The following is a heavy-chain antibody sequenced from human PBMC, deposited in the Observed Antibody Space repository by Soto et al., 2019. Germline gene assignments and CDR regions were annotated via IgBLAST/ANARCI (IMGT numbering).Heavy chain of an antibody. D-gene: IGHD3-9*01. CDR2: IIPMLGIT. Sequence: QVQLVQSGTEVKKPGSSVQVSCQASGGTFSSYTISWVRQAPGQGLEWMGRIIPMLGITNYAQKFRGRGTITADKSTSTAYMDLSSLRSEDTAVYYCGREERDYYFLTGYSAMDVGGQGTTVTVTS. CDR3: GREERDYYFLTGYSAMDV. V-gene: IGHV1-69*08. J-gene: IGHJ6*02. CDR1: GGTFSSYT.